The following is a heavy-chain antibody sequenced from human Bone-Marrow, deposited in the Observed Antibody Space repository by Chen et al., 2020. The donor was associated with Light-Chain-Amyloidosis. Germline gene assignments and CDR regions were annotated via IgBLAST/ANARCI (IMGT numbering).Heavy chain of an antibody. Sequence: QVQLVQSGAEVKKPGASVKVSCKASGYTFTGYYMHWVRQAPGQGLEWMGWINPNSGGTNYAQKFQGRVTMTRDTSISTAYMELSRLRSDDTAMYYCARDLVPYDSSGYYYGFDYWGQGTLVTVSS. D-gene: IGHD3-22*01. CDR1: GYTFTGYY. J-gene: IGHJ4*02. V-gene: IGHV1-2*02. CDR2: INPNSGGT. CDR3: ARDLVPYDSSGYYYGFDY.